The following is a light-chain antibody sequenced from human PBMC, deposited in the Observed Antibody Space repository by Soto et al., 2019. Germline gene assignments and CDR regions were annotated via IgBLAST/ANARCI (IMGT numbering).Light chain of an antibody. CDR2: DAS. J-gene: IGKJ3*01. V-gene: IGKV3-11*01. CDR1: QSVSSY. Sequence: PATLSLSPGERATLSCRASQSVSSYLAWYQQKPGQAPRLLIYDASNRATGIPARFSGSGSGTDFTLTISSLEPEDFAVYYCQQRSNWPRFTFGPGTKVDIK. CDR3: QQRSNWPRFT.